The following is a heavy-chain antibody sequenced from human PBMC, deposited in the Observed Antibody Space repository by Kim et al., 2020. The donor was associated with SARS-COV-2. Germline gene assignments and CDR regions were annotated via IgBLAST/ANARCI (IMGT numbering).Heavy chain of an antibody. CDR1: GGTFSSYA. V-gene: IGHV1-69*13. Sequence: SVKVSCKASGGTFSSYAISWVRQAPGQGLEWMGGIIPIFGTANYAQKFQGRVTITADESTSTAYMELSSLRSEDTAVYYCASSDSSNYYYGMDVWGQGTTVTVSS. CDR3: ASSDSSNYYYGMDV. D-gene: IGHD3-22*01. J-gene: IGHJ6*02. CDR2: IIPIFGTA.